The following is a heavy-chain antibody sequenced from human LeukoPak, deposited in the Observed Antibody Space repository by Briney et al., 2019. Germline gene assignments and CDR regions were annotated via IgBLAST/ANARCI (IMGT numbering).Heavy chain of an antibody. CDR2: IYTSGST. CDR1: GGSISSGSYY. D-gene: IGHD3-22*01. Sequence: PSQTLSLTCTVSGGSISSGSYYWSWIRQPAGKGQEWIGRIYTSGSTNYNPSLKSRVTISVDTSKNQFSLKLSSVTAADTAVYYCARGHYYDSSGYYAVFDYWGQGTLVTVSS. J-gene: IGHJ4*02. CDR3: ARGHYYDSSGYYAVFDY. V-gene: IGHV4-61*02.